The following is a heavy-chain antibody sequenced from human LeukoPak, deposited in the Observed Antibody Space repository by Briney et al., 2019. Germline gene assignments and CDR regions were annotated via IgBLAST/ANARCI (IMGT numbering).Heavy chain of an antibody. D-gene: IGHD6-13*01. CDR1: GFTFSSYT. CDR3: ARGIAATNNMDV. Sequence: GGSLRLSCAASGFTFSSYTMHWVRQAPGKGLEWVAVISYDGSNKYYADSVKGRFTISRDNSKSTLFLQMNSPSAEDTAVYYCARGIAATNNMDVWGKGTTVTVSS. V-gene: IGHV3-30-3*01. J-gene: IGHJ6*03. CDR2: ISYDGSNK.